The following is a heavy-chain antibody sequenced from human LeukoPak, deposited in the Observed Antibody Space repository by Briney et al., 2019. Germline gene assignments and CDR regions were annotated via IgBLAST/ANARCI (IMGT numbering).Heavy chain of an antibody. CDR2: ISYDGSNK. V-gene: IGHV3-30-3*01. Sequence: GGSLRLSCAASGFTFSNYALHWVRQAPGKGLEWVAVISYDGSNKYYADSVKGRFTISRDNSENSLYLQTNSLRAEDTAVYYCVLTVVNAFDIWGQGTLVTVSS. J-gene: IGHJ3*02. CDR3: VLTVVNAFDI. CDR1: GFTFSNYA. D-gene: IGHD2-21*02.